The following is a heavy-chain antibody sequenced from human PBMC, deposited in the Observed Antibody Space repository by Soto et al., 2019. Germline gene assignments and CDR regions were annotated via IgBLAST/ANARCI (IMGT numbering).Heavy chain of an antibody. CDR2: ISVYNGNT. CDR3: ASGWFGEFVYYFDY. Sequence: QVQLVQSGAEVKKPGASVKVSCKASGYTFTSYGISWVRQAPGQGLEWMGWISVYNGNTNYAQKLQGRVTMTTDTPTSTADMELRSLRSDDTAVYYCASGWFGEFVYYFDYWGQGTLVTVSS. V-gene: IGHV1-18*01. CDR1: GYTFTSYG. D-gene: IGHD3-10*01. J-gene: IGHJ4*02.